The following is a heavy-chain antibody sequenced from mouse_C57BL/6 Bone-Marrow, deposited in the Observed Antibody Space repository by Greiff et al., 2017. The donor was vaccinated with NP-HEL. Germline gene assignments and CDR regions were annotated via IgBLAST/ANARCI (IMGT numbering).Heavy chain of an antibody. D-gene: IGHD6-1*01. Sequence: QVQLQQSGAELVRPGASVTLSCKASGYTFTDYEMHWVKQTPVHGLEWIGAIDPETGGTAYNQKFKGKAILTADKSSSTAYMELRSLTSEDSAFYYCTRLRVRAWFAYWGQGTLVTVSA. CDR3: TRLRVRAWFAY. V-gene: IGHV1-15*01. CDR1: GYTFTDYE. J-gene: IGHJ3*01. CDR2: IDPETGGT.